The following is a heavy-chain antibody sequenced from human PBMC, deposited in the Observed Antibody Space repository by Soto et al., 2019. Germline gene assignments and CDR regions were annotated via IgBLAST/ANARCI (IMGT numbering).Heavy chain of an antibody. CDR2: ISWHSGTI. D-gene: IGHD4-4*01. V-gene: IGHV3-9*01. J-gene: IGHJ4*02. CDR3: VKEKLYSNYEYYFDY. CDR1: GFTFRNYA. Sequence: EVRLVESGGGLVQPGRSLRLSCAASGFTFRNYAMHWVRRAPGKGLEWGSGISWHSGTIGYADSVRGRFTISRDNAKHSLYLEMNSLRPEDTALYYCVKEKLYSNYEYYFDYWGQGTLVTVSS.